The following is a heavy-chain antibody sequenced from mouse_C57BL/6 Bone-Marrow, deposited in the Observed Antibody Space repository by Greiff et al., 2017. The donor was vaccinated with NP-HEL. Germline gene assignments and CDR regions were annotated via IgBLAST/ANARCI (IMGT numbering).Heavy chain of an antibody. Sequence: QVQLQQPGAELVRPGSSVKLSCKASGYTFTSYWMHWVKQRPIQGLEWIGNIDPSDSETHYNQKFKDKATLTVDKSSSTAYMQLSSLTSEDSAVYYGAREIYYGIYYAMDYWGQGTSVTVSA. CDR1: GYTFTSYW. CDR3: AREIYYGIYYAMDY. CDR2: IDPSDSET. D-gene: IGHD2-1*01. V-gene: IGHV1-52*01. J-gene: IGHJ4*01.